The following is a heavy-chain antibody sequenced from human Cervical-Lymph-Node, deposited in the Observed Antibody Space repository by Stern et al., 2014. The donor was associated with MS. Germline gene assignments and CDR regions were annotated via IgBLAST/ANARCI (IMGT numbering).Heavy chain of an antibody. CDR1: GGAVSSGDRY. D-gene: IGHD3-3*01. J-gene: IGHJ4*02. CDR2: ISYSGNT. Sequence: QLQLQESGPGLVKPSQTLSLTCTVSGGAVSSGDRYWSWIRQHPEKGLEWIGYISYSGNTHYNPSLESRVTISMDRSKNQFSLKLRSVTAADTAVYYCARVTEFLRFFYPDYWGQGIRVTVSS. V-gene: IGHV4-31*03. CDR3: ARVTEFLRFFYPDY.